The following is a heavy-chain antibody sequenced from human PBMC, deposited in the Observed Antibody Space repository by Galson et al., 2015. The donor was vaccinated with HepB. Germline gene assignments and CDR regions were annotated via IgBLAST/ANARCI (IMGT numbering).Heavy chain of an antibody. CDR1: GYTFTGYY. J-gene: IGHJ4*02. CDR2: INPNSGGT. CDR3: ARVPVVATFGLLN. Sequence: SVKVSCKASGYTFTGYYMHWVRQAPGQGLEWMGRINPNSGGTNYAQKFQGRVTMTRDTSTSTAYMELSRLRSDDTAVYYCARVPVVATFGLLNWGQGTLVTVSS. V-gene: IGHV1-2*06. D-gene: IGHD3-16*01.